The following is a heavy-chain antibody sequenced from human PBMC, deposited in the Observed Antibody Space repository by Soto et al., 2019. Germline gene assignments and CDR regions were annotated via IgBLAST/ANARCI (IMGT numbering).Heavy chain of an antibody. CDR2: IRSRGSTI. V-gene: IGHV3-11*01. Sequence: QVQLVESGGGLVKPGGSLRLSCAASGFTFSGHYMSWIRQAPGKGLEWVSYIRSRGSTIYYADSVKGRFTISRDDAKNSLYLQMNSLRAEDTAVYYCASGACSGYDCSFDYWGQGTLVTVSS. CDR3: ASGACSGYDCSFDY. J-gene: IGHJ4*02. D-gene: IGHD5-12*01. CDR1: GFTFSGHY.